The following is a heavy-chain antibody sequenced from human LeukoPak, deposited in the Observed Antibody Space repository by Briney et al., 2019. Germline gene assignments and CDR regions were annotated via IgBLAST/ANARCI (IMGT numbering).Heavy chain of an antibody. CDR1: GFTFSSYA. Sequence: GGSLRLSCAASGFTFSSYAMSWVRQAPGKGLEWVAVISYDGSNKYYADSVKGRFTISRDNSKNTLYLQMNSLRAEDTAVYYCAREVPAAMGAFDIWGQGTMVTVSS. CDR2: ISYDGSNK. V-gene: IGHV3-30-3*01. J-gene: IGHJ3*02. CDR3: AREVPAAMGAFDI. D-gene: IGHD2-2*01.